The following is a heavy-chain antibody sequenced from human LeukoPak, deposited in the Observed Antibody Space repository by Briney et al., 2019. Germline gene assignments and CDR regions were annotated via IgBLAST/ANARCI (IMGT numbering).Heavy chain of an antibody. CDR2: LDSDGSP. CDR1: GFTVRSDD. J-gene: IGHJ6*02. D-gene: IGHD6-13*01. V-gene: IGHV3-53*01. Sequence: GGSLRLSCAAFGFTVRSDDMNWVRQAPGKGLEWVSILDSDGSPSYADSVKGRFTISRDNSKNTLDLQMNSLRAEDTAVYYCARAAAGRAYYHYGMDVWGQGTTVTVCS. CDR3: ARAAAGRAYYHYGMDV.